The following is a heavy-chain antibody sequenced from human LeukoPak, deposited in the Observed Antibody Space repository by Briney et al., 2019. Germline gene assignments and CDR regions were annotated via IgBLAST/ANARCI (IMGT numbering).Heavy chain of an antibody. CDR1: GYTFTSYG. V-gene: IGHV1-18*01. D-gene: IGHD3-22*01. CDR3: ARDPHGIYYYDSSGYYWNNWFDP. Sequence: ASVKVSCKASGYTFTSYGISWVRQAPGQGLEWMGWISAYNGNTNYAQKLQGRVTMTTHTSTSTAYMELRSLRSDDTAVYYCARDPHGIYYYDSSGYYWNNWFDPWGQGTLVTVSS. CDR2: ISAYNGNT. J-gene: IGHJ5*02.